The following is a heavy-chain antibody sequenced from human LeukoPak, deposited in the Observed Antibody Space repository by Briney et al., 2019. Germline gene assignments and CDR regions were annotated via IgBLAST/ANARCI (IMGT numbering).Heavy chain of an antibody. D-gene: IGHD1-26*01. CDR3: ARDKGGRYFLLYY. CDR1: GYTFTGYY. CDR2: INPNSGGT. Sequence: GASVKVSCKASGYTFTGYYMHWVRQAPGQGLEWMGWINPNSGGTNYAQKFQGRVTMTRDTSISTAYMELSRLRSDDTAVYYCARDKGGRYFLLYYWGQGTLVTVSS. V-gene: IGHV1-2*02. J-gene: IGHJ4*02.